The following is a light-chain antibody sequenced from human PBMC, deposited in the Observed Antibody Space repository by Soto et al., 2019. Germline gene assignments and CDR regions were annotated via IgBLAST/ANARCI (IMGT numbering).Light chain of an antibody. Sequence: QSVLTQPPSASGTPGQRVTISCSGSSSNIGSNYVYWYQQLPGTAPKLLIYRNNQRPSGVPDRFSGSKSGTSASLAISGLRSEDEADYYGAAWDDSLSGRRLFGGVTKLTVL. V-gene: IGLV1-47*01. J-gene: IGLJ3*02. CDR1: SSNIGSNY. CDR3: AAWDDSLSGRRL. CDR2: RNN.